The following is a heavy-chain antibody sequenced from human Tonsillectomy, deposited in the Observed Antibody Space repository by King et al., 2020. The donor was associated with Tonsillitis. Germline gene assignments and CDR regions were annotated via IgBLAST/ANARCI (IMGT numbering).Heavy chain of an antibody. V-gene: IGHV4-34*01. Sequence: VQLQQWGAGLLKPSETLSLTCAVYGGSFSGYYWSWIRQPPGKGLEWNGEINHSGSTNYNPSLKSRVTISVDTSKNQFSLKLSSVTAADTAVYYCARGIVFLSVGWSGGSCYSSAWFDPWGQGTLVTVSS. D-gene: IGHD2-15*01. J-gene: IGHJ5*02. CDR2: INHSGST. CDR1: GGSFSGYY. CDR3: ARGIVFLSVGWSGGSCYSSAWFDP.